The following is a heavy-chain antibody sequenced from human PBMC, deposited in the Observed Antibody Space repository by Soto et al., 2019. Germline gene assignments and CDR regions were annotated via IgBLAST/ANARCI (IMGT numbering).Heavy chain of an antibody. CDR2: INAGNGNT. CDR3: ARERGSRDDFWSGYSLYYYYMDV. CDR1: GYTFTSYA. V-gene: IGHV1-3*01. Sequence: GASVKVSCKASGYTFTSYAMHLVRQAPGQRLEWMGWINAGNGNTKYSQKFQGRVTITRDTSASTAYMELSSLRSEDTAVYYCARERGSRDDFWSGYSLYYYYMDVWGKGTTVTVSS. J-gene: IGHJ6*03. D-gene: IGHD3-3*01.